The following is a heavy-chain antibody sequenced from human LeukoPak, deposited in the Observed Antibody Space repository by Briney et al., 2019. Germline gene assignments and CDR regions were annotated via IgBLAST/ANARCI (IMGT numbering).Heavy chain of an antibody. CDR3: FTGSAYYYDS. Sequence: PGRSLRLSCAASGFTFSRYAMHWVHQAPGKGLEWVAVTSPDGNEKYYADSVKGRFTISRDNSKNTVFLQMNSLSTEDTAVYSCFTGSAYYYDSWGQGTLVTFSS. D-gene: IGHD3-22*01. CDR1: GFTFSRYA. V-gene: IGHV3-30*17. CDR2: TSPDGNEK. J-gene: IGHJ5*01.